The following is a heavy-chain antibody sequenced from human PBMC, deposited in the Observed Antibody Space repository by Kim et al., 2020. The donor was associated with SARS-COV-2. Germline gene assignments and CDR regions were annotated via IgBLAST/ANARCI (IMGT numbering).Heavy chain of an antibody. CDR3: ARGRYYYDGIGYYVAFD. CDR1: GFTFSSNA. D-gene: IGHD3-22*01. Sequence: GGSLRLSCAASGFTFSSNAIHWVRQAPGKGLEWVSVISYDGSNKYYADSVKGRFTISRDNSKNTLYLQMSSLRAEDTAVYYCARGRYYYDGIGYYVAFD. J-gene: IGHJ3*02. CDR2: ISYDGSNK. V-gene: IGHV3-30*04.